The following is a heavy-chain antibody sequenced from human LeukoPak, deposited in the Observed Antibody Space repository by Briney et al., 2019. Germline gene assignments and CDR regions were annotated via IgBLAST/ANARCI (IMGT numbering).Heavy chain of an antibody. CDR1: GVSITDYY. Sequence: SETLSLTCSVSGVSITDYYWSWVRQPAGRALEWIGRIYISGNTKYNPSLKSRVTISLDRSKNQFSLRLNSVTAADTAVYYCARNMVRGVILDYYYYYYMDVWGKGTTVTVSS. CDR3: ARNMVRGVILDYYYYYYMDV. D-gene: IGHD3-10*01. V-gene: IGHV4-4*07. J-gene: IGHJ6*03. CDR2: IYISGNT.